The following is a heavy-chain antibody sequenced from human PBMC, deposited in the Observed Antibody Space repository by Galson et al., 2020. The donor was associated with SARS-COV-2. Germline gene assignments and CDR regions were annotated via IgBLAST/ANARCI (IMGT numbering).Heavy chain of an antibody. V-gene: IGHV4-39*07. Sequence: ASETLSLTCNVSGDAISRLNSYWAWIRQPPGKGLEWIGFLYHSGSAYYNPSLKCRITISVDTSKNQFSLRLQSVTVADTAVYFCATDGLKVGGSRYYDCGVDGGG. CDR1: GDAISRLNSY. CDR3: ATDGLKVGGSRYYDCGVDG. J-gene: IGHJ6*01. D-gene: IGHD3-16*01. CDR2: LYHSGSA.